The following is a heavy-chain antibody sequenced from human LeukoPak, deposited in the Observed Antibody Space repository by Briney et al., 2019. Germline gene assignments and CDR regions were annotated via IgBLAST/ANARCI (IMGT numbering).Heavy chain of an antibody. CDR2: IWYDGSNK. D-gene: IGHD2-21*02. Sequence: GGSLRLSCAASGFTFSSYGMHWVPQAPGKGLEGGAVIWYDGSNKYYADSVKGRFTISRDNSKNTLYLQMNSLRAEDTAVYYCARDYVAYCGGDCYFFDYWGQGTLVTVSS. CDR3: ARDYVAYCGGDCYFFDY. J-gene: IGHJ4*02. V-gene: IGHV3-33*01. CDR1: GFTFSSYG.